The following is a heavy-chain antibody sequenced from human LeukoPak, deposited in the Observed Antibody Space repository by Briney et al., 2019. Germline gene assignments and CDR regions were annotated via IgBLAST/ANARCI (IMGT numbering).Heavy chain of an antibody. CDR3: ARDDRTSTSRYNWFDP. V-gene: IGHV1-46*01. CDR2: INPSGGST. J-gene: IGHJ5*02. CDR1: GYTFTSYY. D-gene: IGHD2-2*01. Sequence: ASVKVSCKASGYTFTSYYMHWVRQAPGQGLEWMGIINPSGGSTSYAQKFQGRVTMTRDTSTSTVYMELSSLRSEDTAVYYCARDDRTSTSRYNWFDPWGQGTLVTVSS.